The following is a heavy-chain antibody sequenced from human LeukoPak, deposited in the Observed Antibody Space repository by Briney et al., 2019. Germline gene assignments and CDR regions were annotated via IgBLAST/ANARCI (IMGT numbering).Heavy chain of an antibody. Sequence: GGSLRLSCAASGFTFSSYAMSWVRQAPGKGLEWVSAISGSGGSTYYADSVKGRFTISRNNSKNTLYLQMNSLRAEDTAVYYCGKGISGGGTGSLASGGKGTLVTVP. V-gene: IGHV3-23*01. CDR3: GKGISGGGTGSLAS. CDR1: GFTFSSYA. CDR2: ISGSGGST. D-gene: IGHD1-14*01. J-gene: IGHJ4*02.